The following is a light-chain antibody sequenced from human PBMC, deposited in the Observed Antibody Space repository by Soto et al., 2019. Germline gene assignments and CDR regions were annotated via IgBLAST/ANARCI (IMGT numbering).Light chain of an antibody. Sequence: DIQMTQSPSSLSASVRDRVTITCRASQSIGIFLNWYQQKPGKAPKLLIYAASTLQSGVPSRFSGSGSGTNFTFTISSLQPEEFATYYCQQTYSTSWTFGQGTKGEI. J-gene: IGKJ1*01. V-gene: IGKV1-39*01. CDR1: QSIGIF. CDR2: AAS. CDR3: QQTYSTSWT.